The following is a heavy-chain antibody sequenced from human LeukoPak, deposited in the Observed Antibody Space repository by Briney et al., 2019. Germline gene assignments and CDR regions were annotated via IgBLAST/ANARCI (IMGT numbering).Heavy chain of an antibody. CDR1: GFTFSTYA. CDR2: ISGSGDST. V-gene: IGHV3-23*01. CDR3: AKDHLGYCTGGSCYDFDY. Sequence: PGGSLRLSCAASGFTFSTYAMNWVRQAPGKGLEWVSGISGSGDSTFYADSVKGRFTISRDNSKNTLYLQMNSLRAEDTAVYYCAKDHLGYCTGGSCYDFDYWGQGTLVTVSS. J-gene: IGHJ4*02. D-gene: IGHD2-15*01.